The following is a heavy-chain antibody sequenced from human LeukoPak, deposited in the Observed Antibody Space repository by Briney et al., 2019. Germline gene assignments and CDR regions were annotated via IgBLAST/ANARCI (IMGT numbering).Heavy chain of an antibody. Sequence: GGSLRLSCSAAGFTFSSYAMSWVRQAPGKGLEWVSAISGSGGSTYYADSVKGRFTISRDNSKNTLYLQMNSLRAEDTAVYYCASELFAADVYYYYGMDVWGQGTTVTVSS. D-gene: IGHD1-26*01. V-gene: IGHV3-23*01. CDR1: GFTFSSYA. J-gene: IGHJ6*02. CDR3: ASELFAADVYYYYGMDV. CDR2: ISGSGGST.